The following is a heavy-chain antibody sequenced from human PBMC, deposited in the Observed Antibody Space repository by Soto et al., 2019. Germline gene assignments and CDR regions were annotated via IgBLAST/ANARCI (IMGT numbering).Heavy chain of an antibody. Sequence: PGGSLRLSCAASGFTFSNYAMSWVRQAPGKGLEWVSRINSTGGSTSYADSVKGRFTISRDNAKNTLYLQMNSLRAEDTAVYYCARGGDSSSWWGMDYYYYMDVWGKGTTVTVSS. CDR1: GFTFSNYA. D-gene: IGHD6-13*01. V-gene: IGHV3-74*01. CDR2: INSTGGST. CDR3: ARGGDSSSWWGMDYYYYMDV. J-gene: IGHJ6*03.